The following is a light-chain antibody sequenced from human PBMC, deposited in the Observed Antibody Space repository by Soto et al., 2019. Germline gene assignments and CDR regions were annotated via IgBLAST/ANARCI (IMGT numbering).Light chain of an antibody. V-gene: IGLV1-51*01. CDR2: DYN. CDR3: ATWDSNLRAYV. Sequence: QSVLTQPPSVSAAPGQKVTISCSGSTSNIGNNYVSWYQHLPGAAPKLLIYDYNRRPSGIPDRFSGSRSGTSATLGITGLQTGDEADYYCATWDSNLRAYVFGTGTKLTVL. CDR1: TSNIGNNY. J-gene: IGLJ1*01.